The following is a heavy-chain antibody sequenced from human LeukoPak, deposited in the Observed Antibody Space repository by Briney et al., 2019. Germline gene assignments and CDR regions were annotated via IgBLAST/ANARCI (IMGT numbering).Heavy chain of an antibody. Sequence: GGSLRLSCAVSGVTASSHYMSWVRQSPGTGLEWGSVIYSDGSTYYADSVKGRFTISRDTSKNTLYLQMNSLRAEDTAVYYCASAAPISEYTYAYDYWGQGTLVTVSS. CDR2: IYSDGST. CDR3: ASAAPISEYTYAYDY. J-gene: IGHJ4*02. D-gene: IGHD5-18*01. V-gene: IGHV3-53*01. CDR1: GVTASSHY.